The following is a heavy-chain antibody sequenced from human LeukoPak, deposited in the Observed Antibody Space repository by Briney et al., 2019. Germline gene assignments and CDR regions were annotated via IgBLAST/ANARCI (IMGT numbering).Heavy chain of an antibody. D-gene: IGHD1-26*01. CDR2: IIPILGIA. J-gene: IGHJ4*02. V-gene: IGHV1-69*04. Sequence: SVKVSCKASGGTFSSYAISWVRQAPGQGLEWMGRIIPILGIANYAQKFQGRVTITADKSTSTAYMELSSLRSEDTAVYYCARALRSGSYYFDYWGQGTLVTVSS. CDR1: GGTFSSYA. CDR3: ARALRSGSYYFDY.